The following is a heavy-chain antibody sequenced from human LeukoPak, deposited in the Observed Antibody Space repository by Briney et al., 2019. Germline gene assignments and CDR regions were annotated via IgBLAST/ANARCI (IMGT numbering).Heavy chain of an antibody. V-gene: IGHV4-59*01. J-gene: IGHJ6*02. CDR3: ARVGGGNFYYYGLDV. CDR2: IYYSGST. D-gene: IGHD4-23*01. CDR1: GGSINSYY. Sequence: SETLSLTCTVSGGSINSYYWSWIRQPPGKGLEWIGYIYYSGSTNYNPSLKSRVTISLVTSKTQFSLKLSSVTAADTAVYYCARVGGGNFYYYGLDVWGQGTTVTVSS.